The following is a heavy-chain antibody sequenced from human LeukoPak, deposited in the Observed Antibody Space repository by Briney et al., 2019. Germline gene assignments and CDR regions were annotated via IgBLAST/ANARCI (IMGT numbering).Heavy chain of an antibody. CDR3: ARGGELLWFGEFP. D-gene: IGHD3-10*01. V-gene: IGHV1-2*02. CDR2: INPNSGGT. J-gene: IGHJ5*02. Sequence: GASVKVSCKASGYTFTGYYMHWVRQAPGQGLEWMGWINPNSGGTNYAQKFQGRVTMTRDTSISTAYMELSRLGSDDTAVYYCARGGELLWFGEFPWGQGTLVTVSS. CDR1: GYTFTGYY.